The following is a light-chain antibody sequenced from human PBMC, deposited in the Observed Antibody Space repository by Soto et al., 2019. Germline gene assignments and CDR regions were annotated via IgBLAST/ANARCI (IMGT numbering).Light chain of an antibody. CDR1: QSISSY. V-gene: IGKV1-39*01. J-gene: IGKJ4*01. Sequence: DIQMTQSPSSLSASVGDRVTITCRASQSISSYLNWYQQKPGKAPKLLIYAASSLQSGVPSRFSGCGSGTDFTLTISSLQPEDFATYYCQQSYSTPLVTFGGGTKVEIK. CDR3: QQSYSTPLVT. CDR2: AAS.